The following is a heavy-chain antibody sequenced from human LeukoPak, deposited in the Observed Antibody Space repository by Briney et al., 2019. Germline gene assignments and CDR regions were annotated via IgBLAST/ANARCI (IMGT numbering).Heavy chain of an antibody. Sequence: GGSLRLSRAASGFTFSSYEMNWVRQAPGKGLEWVSYISSSGSTIYYADSVKGRFTISRDNAKNSLYLQMNSLRAEDTAVYYCARVQTGYYDLLVDYWGQGTLVTVSS. D-gene: IGHD3-9*01. CDR3: ARVQTGYYDLLVDY. V-gene: IGHV3-48*03. CDR2: ISSSGSTI. CDR1: GFTFSSYE. J-gene: IGHJ4*02.